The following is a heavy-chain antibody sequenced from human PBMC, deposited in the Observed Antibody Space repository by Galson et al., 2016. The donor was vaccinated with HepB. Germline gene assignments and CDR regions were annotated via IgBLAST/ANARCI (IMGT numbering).Heavy chain of an antibody. Sequence: SLRLSRAASGFTFSNYAMSWVRQAPGKGLEWVSGISGSGGSTYYADSVEGRFTISRDNPKNTLFLQMHSLRAEDTAVYYCAKDEGWAAAGRYYFDYWGQGTLVTVSS. CDR3: AKDEGWAAAGRYYFDY. CDR1: GFTFSNYA. CDR2: ISGSGGST. J-gene: IGHJ4*02. V-gene: IGHV3-23*01. D-gene: IGHD6-13*01.